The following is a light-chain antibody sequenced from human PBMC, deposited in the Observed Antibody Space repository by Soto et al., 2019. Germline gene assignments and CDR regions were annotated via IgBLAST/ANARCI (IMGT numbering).Light chain of an antibody. Sequence: DIQMTQSPSFVSASVGDRVTITCRASQDISTWLAWYQQKPGRAPNLLIYTASSLQSGVPSRFSGSGSGTDFTLTISSLQPEDFATYYCQQANSFPYTFGQGTKLEIK. CDR3: QQANSFPYT. V-gene: IGKV1-12*01. CDR2: TAS. CDR1: QDISTW. J-gene: IGKJ2*01.